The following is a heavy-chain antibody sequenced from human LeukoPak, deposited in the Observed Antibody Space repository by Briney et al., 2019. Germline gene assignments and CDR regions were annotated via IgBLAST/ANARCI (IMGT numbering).Heavy chain of an antibody. CDR3: AKVWGPLIAVGLYYFDY. J-gene: IGHJ4*02. D-gene: IGHD6-19*01. Sequence: QPGGSLRLSCAASGFTFSSYAMSWVRQAPGKGLEWVSAISGSGGSTYYADSVKGRFTISRDNSKNTLYLQMNSLRAEDTAVYYCAKVWGPLIAVGLYYFDYWGQGTPVTVSS. V-gene: IGHV3-23*01. CDR1: GFTFSSYA. CDR2: ISGSGGST.